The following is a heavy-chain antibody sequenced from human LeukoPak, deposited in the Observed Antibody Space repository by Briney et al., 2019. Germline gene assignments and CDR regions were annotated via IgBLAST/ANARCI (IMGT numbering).Heavy chain of an antibody. CDR2: IYYSGST. Sequence: PSETLSPTCTVSGGPVSNNYWSWIRQPPGKGLEWIGYIYYSGSTNYNPSLKSRVTISVDTSKNQFSLKVSSVTAVDTAVYYCARVKDPGGYYYYYMDIWGKGNTVTVSS. J-gene: IGHJ6*03. D-gene: IGHD3-16*01. CDR1: GGPVSNNY. CDR3: ARVKDPGGYYYYYMDI. V-gene: IGHV4-59*02.